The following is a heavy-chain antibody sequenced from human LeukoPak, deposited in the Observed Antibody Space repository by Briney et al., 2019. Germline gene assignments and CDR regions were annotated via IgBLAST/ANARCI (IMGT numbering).Heavy chain of an antibody. CDR2: IYYSGST. Sequence: SETLSLTCTVSGGSISSSSYYWGWIRQPPGKGLEWIGSIYYSGSTYYNPSLKSRVTISVDTSKNQFSLKLSSVTVADTAVYYCARSRLGSSSYFDYWGQGTLVTVSS. CDR1: GGSISSSSYY. J-gene: IGHJ4*02. CDR3: ARSRLGSSSYFDY. D-gene: IGHD6-6*01. V-gene: IGHV4-39*07.